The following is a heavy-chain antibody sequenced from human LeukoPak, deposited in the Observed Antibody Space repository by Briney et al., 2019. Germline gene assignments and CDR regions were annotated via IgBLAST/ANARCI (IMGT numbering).Heavy chain of an antibody. V-gene: IGHV3-53*01. Sequence: GGSLGLSCAASGFTVSNTYMSWVRQAPGKGLEWASAIYSAESTYYVDSVKGRFTISRDNSKNTLYLQMNSLRAEDTAVYYCARLHRRQMTSFDYWGQGTLITVSS. CDR2: IYSAEST. D-gene: IGHD1-1*01. J-gene: IGHJ4*02. CDR1: GFTVSNTY. CDR3: ARLHRRQMTSFDY.